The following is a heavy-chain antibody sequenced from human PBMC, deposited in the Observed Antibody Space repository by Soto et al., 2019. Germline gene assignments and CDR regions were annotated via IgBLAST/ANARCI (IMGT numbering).Heavy chain of an antibody. J-gene: IGHJ6*02. V-gene: IGHV3-30*18. CDR1: GFTFSDYG. CDR3: AKALPIYTSGWYNYHGMDV. D-gene: IGHD6-19*01. Sequence: PGGSLRLSCAASGFTFSDYGMHWVRQAPGKGLGWVAVISYDGRKNYYGDSVKGRFTIARDNSKNTLSLQMSSLRFDDTAVYYCAKALPIYTSGWYNYHGMDVWGQGTTVTVSS. CDR2: ISYDGRKN.